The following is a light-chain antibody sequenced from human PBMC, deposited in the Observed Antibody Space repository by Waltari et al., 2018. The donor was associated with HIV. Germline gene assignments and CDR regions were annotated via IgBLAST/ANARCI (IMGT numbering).Light chain of an antibody. J-gene: IGKJ5*01. V-gene: IGKV3-11*01. CDR2: DAS. CDR1: QSVRY. Sequence: EIVLTQSPATLSLSPGERATLSCRASQSVRYLAWYQQKPGQAPRLLIYDASNRATGIPTRFSGSGSGTDFTLTISSLEPEDFAVYYCQQRTIWPITFGQGKRLEIK. CDR3: QQRTIWPIT.